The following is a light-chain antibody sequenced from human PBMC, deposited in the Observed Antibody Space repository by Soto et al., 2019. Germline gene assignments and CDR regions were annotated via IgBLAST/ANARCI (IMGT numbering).Light chain of an antibody. CDR1: STDVGDFNY. CDR2: DVS. Sequence: QSVLTQPASVSGSPGRSVTISCTGTSTDVGDFNYVSWYQHLPGRAPKLIIYDVSNRPSGISYRFSASKSGRTASLTISGFQAEDEADYYCSSYSSSTTHVVFGGGTKVTVL. J-gene: IGLJ2*01. V-gene: IGLV2-14*03. CDR3: SSYSSSTTHVV.